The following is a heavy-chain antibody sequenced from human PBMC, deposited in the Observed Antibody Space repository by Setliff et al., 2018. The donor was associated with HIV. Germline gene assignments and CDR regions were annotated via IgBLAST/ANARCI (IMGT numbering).Heavy chain of an antibody. CDR1: GFTFSDHY. J-gene: IGHJ3*02. CDR2: SRNKAKSYTT. D-gene: IGHD2-15*01. Sequence: VGSLRLSCAASGFTFSDHYMDWVRQAPGKGLEWVGRSRNKAKSYTTEYSASVKGRFTISRDDSKNSLYLQMNGLKTEDTAVYYCTRKDIVVQNAFDIWGQGTMVTVSS. V-gene: IGHV3-72*01. CDR3: TRKDIVVQNAFDI.